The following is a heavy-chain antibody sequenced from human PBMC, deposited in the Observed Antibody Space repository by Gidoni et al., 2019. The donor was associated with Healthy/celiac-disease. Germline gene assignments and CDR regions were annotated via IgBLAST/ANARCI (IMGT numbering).Heavy chain of an antibody. CDR3: AKRLSPEYFDY. CDR2: ISGSGGST. V-gene: IGHV3-23*01. D-gene: IGHD2-2*01. J-gene: IGHJ4*02. CDR1: GFPFSSSA. Sequence: EVQLLESGGGLVQPGGSLRTSCAASGFPFSSSAMRWVRQAPGKGLEWVSAISGSGGSTYYADSVKGRFTISRDNSKNTLYLQMNSLRAEDTAVYYCAKRLSPEYFDYWGQGTLVTVSS.